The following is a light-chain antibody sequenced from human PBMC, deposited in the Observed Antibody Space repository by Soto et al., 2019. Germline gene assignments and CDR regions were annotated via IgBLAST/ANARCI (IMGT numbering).Light chain of an antibody. V-gene: IGKV1-27*01. CDR3: QKYNSAPRT. CDR1: QGISNY. Sequence: DIQMTQSPSSLPASVGDRVTISCRASQGISNYLAWYQQKPGKVPKLLIYAASTLQSGVPSRFSGSGSGTDFTRNISSLQPEDVATYYCQKYNSAPRTFGQGTKVEI. J-gene: IGKJ1*01. CDR2: AAS.